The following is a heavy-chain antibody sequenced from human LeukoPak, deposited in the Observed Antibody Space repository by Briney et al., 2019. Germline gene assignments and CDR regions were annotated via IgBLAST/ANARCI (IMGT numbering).Heavy chain of an antibody. CDR1: GFTFTTYA. D-gene: IGHD1-26*01. Sequence: GGSLRLSCAASGFTFTTYAINWVRQAPGKGLEWVSGISGGGDKTYYADSVNGRFTISRDNSQNTLYLQMNSLRAEDTAVYYCAKCISGSYPNKPYDYWGQGALVTVSS. CDR2: ISGGGDKT. J-gene: IGHJ4*02. V-gene: IGHV3-23*01. CDR3: AKCISGSYPNKPYDY.